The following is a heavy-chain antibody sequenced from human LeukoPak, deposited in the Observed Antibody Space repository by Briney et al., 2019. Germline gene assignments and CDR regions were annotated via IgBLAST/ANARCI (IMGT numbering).Heavy chain of an antibody. D-gene: IGHD3-22*01. J-gene: IGHJ4*02. CDR3: ASGYYSDGSGYSPADY. CDR1: GGTFSSYA. CDR2: IIPIFGTA. V-gene: IGHV1-69*13. Sequence: GASVKVSCKASGGTFSSYAISWVRQAPGQGLEWMGGIIPIFGTANYAQKFQGRVTITADESTSTAYMELRRLRSDDTAVYYCASGYYSDGSGYSPADYWGQGTRVTVSS.